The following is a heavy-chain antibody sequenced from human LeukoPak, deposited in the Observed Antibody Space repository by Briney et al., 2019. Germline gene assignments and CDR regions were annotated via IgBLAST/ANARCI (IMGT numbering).Heavy chain of an antibody. J-gene: IGHJ4*02. V-gene: IGHV1-24*01. CDR3: ATHRTKVITGLVY. CDR2: FDPADGET. CDR1: GYTLTDLS. D-gene: IGHD3-22*01. Sequence: ASGNLSCTVSGYTLTDLSTHGVRQAPGKGLGWRGGFDPADGETIYAEKFQGIVTMTEDTSTDTAYMELNSLRSEDTAVYDCATHRTKVITGLVYWGQGTLVSVSS.